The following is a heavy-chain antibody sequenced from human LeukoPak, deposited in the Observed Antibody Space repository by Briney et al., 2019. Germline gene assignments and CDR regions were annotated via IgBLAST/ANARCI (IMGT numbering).Heavy chain of an antibody. Sequence: SVKVSCKASGYTFTSYAMHWVRQAPGQGLEWMGGIIPIFGTANYAQKFQGRVTITADESTSTAYMELSSLRSEDTAVYYCARGGRGIAAANYFDYWGQGTLVTVSS. CDR2: IIPIFGTA. CDR3: ARGGRGIAAANYFDY. D-gene: IGHD6-13*01. V-gene: IGHV1-69*13. CDR1: GYTFTSYA. J-gene: IGHJ4*02.